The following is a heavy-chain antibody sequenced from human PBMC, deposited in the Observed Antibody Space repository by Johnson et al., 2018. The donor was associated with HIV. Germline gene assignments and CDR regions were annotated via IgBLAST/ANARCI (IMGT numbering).Heavy chain of an antibody. J-gene: IGHJ3*02. CDR1: GFIFDDYG. CDR2: INWNSGRT. CDR3: ARDRGAFDI. V-gene: IGHV3-20*04. Sequence: VQLVESGGGVVRPGGSLRLSCAASGFIFDDYGMTWVRQAPGKGLEWVSGINWNSGRTGYAAAVKGRFTIPRANYKNTLYLQMNSLRAEDTAVYYCARDRGAFDIWGQGTMVTVSS.